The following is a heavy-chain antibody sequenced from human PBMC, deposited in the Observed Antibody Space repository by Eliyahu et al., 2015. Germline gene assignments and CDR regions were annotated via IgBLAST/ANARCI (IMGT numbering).Heavy chain of an antibody. D-gene: IGHD1-14*01. CDR2: IRSXAYGGKP. V-gene: IGHV3-49*03. J-gene: IGHJ4*02. CDR1: GFTFGXYA. Sequence: EVQLVESGGGLVQPGRSLXLSSXASGFTFGXYAMSWFRQAPGKXLEWLGFIRSXAYGGKPEYAASVKGRFTISRDDSXSIAYLQMNSLKTEDTAVYYCTREPNWNHYRLIGLSYFDYWGQGTLVTVSS. CDR3: TREPNWNHYRLIGLSYFDY.